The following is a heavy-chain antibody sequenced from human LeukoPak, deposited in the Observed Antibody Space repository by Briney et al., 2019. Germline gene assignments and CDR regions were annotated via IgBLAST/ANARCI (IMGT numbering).Heavy chain of an antibody. CDR2: ISGSGGST. CDR1: GFTFSNYA. D-gene: IGHD1-26*01. J-gene: IGHJ4*02. CDR3: AKRSSGNYSDY. Sequence: GGSLRLSCAASGFTFSNYAMSWVRQAPGKGLEWVSTISGSGGSTYYADSVKGRFTISRDNSNNTLYLQMNSLRAEDTAVYYCAKRSSGNYSDYWGQGTLVTVSS. V-gene: IGHV3-23*01.